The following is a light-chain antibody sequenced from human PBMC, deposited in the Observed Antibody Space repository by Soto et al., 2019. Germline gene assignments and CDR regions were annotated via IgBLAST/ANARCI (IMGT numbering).Light chain of an antibody. Sequence: DIQMTQSPSSLSASVGDRVTITCRASQRISTYLNWYQQKPGKAPKFLIYDASNLQSGVPSRFSGGGSGTDFTLTIRSLQSEDFAVYYCQQYNNWPLRTFGQGTRREIK. V-gene: IGKV1-39*01. CDR3: QQYNNWPLRT. CDR1: QRISTY. CDR2: DAS. J-gene: IGKJ5*01.